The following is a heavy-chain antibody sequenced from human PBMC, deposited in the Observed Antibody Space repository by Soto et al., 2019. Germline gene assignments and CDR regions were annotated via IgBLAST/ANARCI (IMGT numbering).Heavy chain of an antibody. CDR1: GFSFSNYA. CDR2: ISYDGDNE. D-gene: IGHD6-13*01. V-gene: IGHV3-30*18. CDR3: AKDGDEAAAGYYFDY. Sequence: GGSLRLSCAASGFSFSNYAIHWVRQAPGKGLEWLAIISYDGDNEYYADSVKGRFTISRDNSKDTLYLQMNSLRAEDTAIYYCAKDGDEAAAGYYFDYWGQGTLVTVSS. J-gene: IGHJ4*02.